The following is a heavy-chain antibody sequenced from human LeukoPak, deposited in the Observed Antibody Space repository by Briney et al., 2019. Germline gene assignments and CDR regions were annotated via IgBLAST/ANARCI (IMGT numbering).Heavy chain of an antibody. CDR2: ITNTGDAT. Sequence: GGSLRLSCAASGFTFKNFAMAWVRQAPGKRLEWVASITNTGDATGYPESVRGRFTISRDNSQGTVWLQMNSLRAEDTAIYYCAKSDCGSDGCKLYNYWAQGTQVTVSS. CDR1: GFTFKNFA. V-gene: IGHV3-23*01. D-gene: IGHD2-21*01. CDR3: AKSDCGSDGCKLYNY. J-gene: IGHJ4*02.